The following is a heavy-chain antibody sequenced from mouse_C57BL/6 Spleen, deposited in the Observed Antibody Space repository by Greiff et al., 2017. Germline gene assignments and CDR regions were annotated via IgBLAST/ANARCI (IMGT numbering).Heavy chain of an antibody. Sequence: EVQGVESGGGLVKPGGSLKLSCAASGFTFSSYAMSWVRQTPEKRLEWVATISDGGSYTYYPDNVKGRFTISRDNAKNNLYLQMSHLKSEDTAMYYCARQEVYYGSSYGYFDVWGTGTTVTVSS. CDR1: GFTFSSYA. CDR3: ARQEVYYGSSYGYFDV. CDR2: ISDGGSYT. D-gene: IGHD1-1*01. J-gene: IGHJ1*03. V-gene: IGHV5-4*01.